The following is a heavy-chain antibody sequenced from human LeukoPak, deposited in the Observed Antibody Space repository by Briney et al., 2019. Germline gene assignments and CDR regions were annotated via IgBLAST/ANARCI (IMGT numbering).Heavy chain of an antibody. Sequence: SETLSLTCTVSGGSISSYYWSWIRQPPGKGLEWIGYIYYSGSTNYNPSLKSRVTTSVDTSKNQFSLKLSSVTAADTAVYYCAFSYGARGGNWSTPGGKEPRFTVPS. CDR3: AFSYGARGGNWSTP. CDR2: IYYSGST. V-gene: IGHV4-59*01. D-gene: IGHD3-16*01. CDR1: GGSISSYY. J-gene: IGHJ5*02.